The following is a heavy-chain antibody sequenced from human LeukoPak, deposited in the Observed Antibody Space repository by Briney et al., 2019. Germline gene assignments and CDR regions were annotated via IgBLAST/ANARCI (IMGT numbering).Heavy chain of an antibody. J-gene: IGHJ4*02. V-gene: IGHV3-7*01. Sequence: GGSLRLSCAASGFTFSNYWMTWVRQAPGKGLEWVANIKQDGSEKYYVDSVKGRFTISRDNAKNSLYVQMNSLRAEDTAVYYCARDPGIPAAGTVGYFDYWGQGTLVTVSS. CDR2: IKQDGSEK. D-gene: IGHD6-13*01. CDR1: GFTFSNYW. CDR3: ARDPGIPAAGTVGYFDY.